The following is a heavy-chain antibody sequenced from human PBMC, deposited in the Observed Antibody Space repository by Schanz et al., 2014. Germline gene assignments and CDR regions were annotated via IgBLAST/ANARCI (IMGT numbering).Heavy chain of an antibody. CDR3: ARGGSAMVRGVMTASYWFFDL. D-gene: IGHD3-10*01. J-gene: IGHJ2*01. CDR1: GGSINNFY. V-gene: IGHV4-59*08. Sequence: QVQLQESGPGLVKPSETLSLTCSVSGGSINNFYWGWIRQSPGKGLEWIGYIYSSGIPTYNPSLKSRVSLTAESPKTQFSLKLASVTAGAAAVYYCARGGSAMVRGVMTASYWFFDLWGRGTLVTVSP. CDR2: IYSSGIP.